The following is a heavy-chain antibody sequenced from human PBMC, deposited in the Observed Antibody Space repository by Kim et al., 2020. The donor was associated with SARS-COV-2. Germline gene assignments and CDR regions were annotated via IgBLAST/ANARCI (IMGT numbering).Heavy chain of an antibody. CDR3: ASATSGYYYASGGYFDH. J-gene: IGHJ4*03. CDR1: GYSFSSSG. D-gene: IGHD3-22*01. CDR2: ISAYNGNT. V-gene: IGHV1-18*01. Sequence: ASVKVSCKTAGYSFSSSGISWVRQAPGQGLEWVGWISAYNGNTNYAQRLQGRVTMTTDTSTSTAYMELWSLRSDDTAVYYCASATSGYYYASGGYFDHWG.